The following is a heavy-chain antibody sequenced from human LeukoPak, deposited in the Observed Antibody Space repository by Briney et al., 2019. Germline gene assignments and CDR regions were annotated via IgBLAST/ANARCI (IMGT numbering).Heavy chain of an antibody. J-gene: IGHJ4*02. CDR1: GFTFSNAW. CDR3: TTDLTDILTGYLLNY. D-gene: IGHD3-9*01. V-gene: IGHV3-15*01. Sequence: GGSLRLSCAASGFTFSNAWMSWVRQAPGKGLEWVGRIKSKTDGGTTDYAAPVKGRFTISRDDSKNTLYLQMNSLKTEDTAVYYCTTDLTDILTGYLLNYWGQGTLVTVSS. CDR2: IKSKTDGGTT.